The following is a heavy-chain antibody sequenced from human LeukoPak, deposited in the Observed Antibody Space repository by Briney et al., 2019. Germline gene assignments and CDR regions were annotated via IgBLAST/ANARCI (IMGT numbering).Heavy chain of an antibody. V-gene: IGHV1-18*01. D-gene: IGHD6-13*01. CDR3: ARLDQDYSSNWYFDY. J-gene: IGHJ4*02. CDR1: GYTFTRYD. Sequence: ASVKVSCKASGYTFTRYDITWVRQAPGQGLEWMGWISAYNGNTSYAQNLQGRVSMTTDPSTSTAYMGLRSLRSDETAVYDCARLDQDYSSNWYFDYWGQGTLVTVSS. CDR2: ISAYNGNT.